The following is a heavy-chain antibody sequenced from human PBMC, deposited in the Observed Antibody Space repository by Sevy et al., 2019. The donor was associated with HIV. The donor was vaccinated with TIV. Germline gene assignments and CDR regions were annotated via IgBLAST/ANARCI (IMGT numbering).Heavy chain of an antibody. CDR2: ISSSSSTI. CDR3: ARDRVSRYYDISGYFPVWYFDL. Sequence: GGSLRLSCAASGFTFSSYSMNWVRQAPGKGLEWVSYISSSSSTIYYADSVKGRFTISRDNAKNSLYLQMKSLRAEDTAVYYCARDRVSRYYDISGYFPVWYFDLWGRGTLVTVSS. CDR1: GFTFSSYS. D-gene: IGHD3-22*01. J-gene: IGHJ2*01. V-gene: IGHV3-48*01.